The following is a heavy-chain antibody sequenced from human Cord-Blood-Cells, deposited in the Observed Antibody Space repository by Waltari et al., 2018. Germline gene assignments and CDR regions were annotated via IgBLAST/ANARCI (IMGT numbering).Heavy chain of an antibody. Sequence: QVQLQESGPGLVKPSETLSLTCAVPGYSISRGYYRGWIRQPPGKGLEWIGSIYHSGSTYYNPSLKSRVTISVDTSKNQFSLKLSSVTAADTAVYYCARDTGPNAFDIWGQGTMVTVSS. CDR2: IYHSGST. J-gene: IGHJ3*02. CDR1: GYSISRGYY. CDR3: ARDTGPNAFDI. V-gene: IGHV4-38-2*02.